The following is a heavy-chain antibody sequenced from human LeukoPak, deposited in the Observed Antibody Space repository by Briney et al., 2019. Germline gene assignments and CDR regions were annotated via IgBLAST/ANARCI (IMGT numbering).Heavy chain of an antibody. CDR3: ARDGYYYDSSGYRGSYFDY. V-gene: IGHV3-33*01. CDR1: GFTFSSYG. J-gene: IGHJ4*02. CDR2: IWYDGSNK. D-gene: IGHD3-22*01. Sequence: PGGSLRLSCAASGFTFSSYGMHWVRQAPGKGLEWVAVIWYDGSNKYYADSVKGRFTISRDNSKNTLYLQMNSLRAEDTAVYYCARDGYYYDSSGYRGSYFDYWGQGTLVTVSS.